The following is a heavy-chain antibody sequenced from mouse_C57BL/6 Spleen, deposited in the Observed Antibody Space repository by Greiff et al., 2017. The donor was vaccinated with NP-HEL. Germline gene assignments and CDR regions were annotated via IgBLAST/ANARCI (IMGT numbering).Heavy chain of an antibody. Sequence: EVKLQESGPGLVKPSQSLSLTCSVTGYSITSGYYWNWIRQFPGNKLEWMGYISYDGSNNYNPSLKNRISITRDTSKNQFFLKLNSVTTEDTATYYCARGILLGYFDVWGTGTTVTVSS. CDR2: ISYDGSN. V-gene: IGHV3-6*01. CDR3: ARGILLGYFDV. CDR1: GYSITSGYY. J-gene: IGHJ1*03.